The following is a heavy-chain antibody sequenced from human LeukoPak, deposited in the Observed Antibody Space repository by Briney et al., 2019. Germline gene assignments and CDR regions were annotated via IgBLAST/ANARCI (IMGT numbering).Heavy chain of an antibody. D-gene: IGHD4-17*01. CDR1: GFTFSSYA. Sequence: GGSLSLSCAASGFTFSSYAMSWVRQAPGKGLEWVSAISGSGGSTYYADSVKGRFTISRDNSKNTPYLQMNSLRAEDTAVYYCAKAISVTTSGDAFDIWGQGTMVTVSS. CDR2: ISGSGGST. CDR3: AKAISVTTSGDAFDI. V-gene: IGHV3-23*01. J-gene: IGHJ3*02.